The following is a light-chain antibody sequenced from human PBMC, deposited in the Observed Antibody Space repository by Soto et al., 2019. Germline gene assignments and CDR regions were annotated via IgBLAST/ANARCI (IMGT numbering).Light chain of an antibody. V-gene: IGKV1-27*01. J-gene: IGKJ3*01. Sequence: DVQMTQSPSSLSASVGDRVTITCRASQGIGEYVAWYQQKPGKVPKLLIYAASVLQSGAPSRFSGSRSGTDFTLTISSLQPEDFATYYCQKYNSAPLSLGPGTKVDIK. CDR2: AAS. CDR3: QKYNSAPLS. CDR1: QGIGEY.